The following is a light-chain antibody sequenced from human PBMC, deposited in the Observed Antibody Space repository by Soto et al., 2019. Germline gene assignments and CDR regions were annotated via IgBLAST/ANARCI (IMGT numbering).Light chain of an antibody. Sequence: QLVLTQPPSVSGAPGQRVTISCTGSSSNIGAGYDVHWYQQLPGTAPKLLIYGNSNRPSGVPDRFSGSKSGTSASLAITGLRAEDEADYCCQSYDSSLSAYVFGTGTKLTVL. CDR3: QSYDSSLSAYV. CDR2: GNS. V-gene: IGLV1-40*01. CDR1: SSNIGAGYD. J-gene: IGLJ1*01.